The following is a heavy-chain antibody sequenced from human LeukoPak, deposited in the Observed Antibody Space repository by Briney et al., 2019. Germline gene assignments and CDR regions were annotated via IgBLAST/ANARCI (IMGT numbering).Heavy chain of an antibody. V-gene: IGHV1-46*01. J-gene: IGHJ3*02. CDR3: ARGGTGDYDILTGYLNDAFDI. D-gene: IGHD3-9*01. CDR1: GYTFTSYY. CDR2: INPSGGST. Sequence: ASVKVSCKASGYTFTSYYMHWVRQAPGRGLEWMGIINPSGGSTSYAQKFQGRATMTRDTSTSTVYMELSSLRSEDTAVYYCARGGTGDYDILTGYLNDAFDIWGQGTMVTVSS.